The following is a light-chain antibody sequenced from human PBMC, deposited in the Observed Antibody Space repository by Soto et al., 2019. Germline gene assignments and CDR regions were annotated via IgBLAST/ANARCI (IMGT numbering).Light chain of an antibody. V-gene: IGKV1-39*01. J-gene: IGKJ3*01. CDR2: AAS. CDR3: QQSYSTPFVT. CDR1: QSISSY. Sequence: IQMTQSPSSLSASVGDRVTITCRASQSISSYLNWYQQIPGKAPKLLIYAASSLQSGVPSRFSGSGSGTDFTLTISSLQPEDFATYYCQQSYSTPFVTFGPGTKVDIK.